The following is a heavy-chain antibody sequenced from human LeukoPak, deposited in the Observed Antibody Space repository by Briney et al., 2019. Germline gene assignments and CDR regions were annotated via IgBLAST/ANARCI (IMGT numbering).Heavy chain of an antibody. CDR3: ARDLTVTTNPYYYYYMDV. CDR2: ISSSSSTI. CDR1: GFTFSSYS. Sequence: PGGSLRLSCAASGFTFSSYSMNWVRQAPGKGLEWVSYISSSSSTIYYADSVKGRFTISRDNAKNSLYLQMNSLRAEDTAVYYCARDLTVTTNPYYYYYMDVWGKGTTVTVSS. J-gene: IGHJ6*03. V-gene: IGHV3-48*01. D-gene: IGHD4-11*01.